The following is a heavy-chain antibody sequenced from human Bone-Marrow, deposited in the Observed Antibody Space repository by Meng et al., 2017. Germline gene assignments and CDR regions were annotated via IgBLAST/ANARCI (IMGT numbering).Heavy chain of an antibody. CDR1: GDSISSDIW. Sequence: QVQLQESGPGLVKPSGTLSLTCTVSGDSISSDIWWSWVRQPPGKGLEWIGEVYQRGDTNYNPSLKSRVDISVDKSKNQFYLSLFSVTAADTAVYYGGRDQGRELINHWGQGTLVTVSS. J-gene: IGHJ4*02. CDR2: VYQRGDT. CDR3: GRDQGRELINH. D-gene: IGHD1-7*01. V-gene: IGHV4-4*02.